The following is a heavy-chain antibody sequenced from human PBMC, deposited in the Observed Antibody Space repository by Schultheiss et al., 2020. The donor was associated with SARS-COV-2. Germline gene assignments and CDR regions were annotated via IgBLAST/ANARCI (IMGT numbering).Heavy chain of an antibody. D-gene: IGHD1-26*01. V-gene: IGHV4-39*07. CDR2: INHSGST. Sequence: SETLSLTCTVSGGSISSSSYYWSWIRQPPGKGLEWIGEINHSGSTNYNPSLKSRVTISVDTSKNQFSLKLSSVTAADTAVYYCAKARGVGATTSPFDYWGQGTLVTVSS. J-gene: IGHJ4*02. CDR3: AKARGVGATTSPFDY. CDR1: GGSISSSSYY.